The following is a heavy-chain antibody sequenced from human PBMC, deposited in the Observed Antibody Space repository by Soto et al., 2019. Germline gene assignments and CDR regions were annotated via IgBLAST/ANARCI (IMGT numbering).Heavy chain of an antibody. J-gene: IGHJ2*01. CDR3: ARDPWWGTPMVLWYFDL. D-gene: IGHD5-18*01. V-gene: IGHV3-30-3*01. CDR2: ISYDGSNK. Sequence: QVQLVESGGGVVQPGRSLRLSCAASGFTFSSYAMHWVRQAPGKGLEWVAVISYDGSNKYYADSVKGRFTTSRDNSKNTLYLQMNSLRPEDTAVYDCARDPWWGTPMVLWYFDLWGRGTLVTVSS. CDR1: GFTFSSYA.